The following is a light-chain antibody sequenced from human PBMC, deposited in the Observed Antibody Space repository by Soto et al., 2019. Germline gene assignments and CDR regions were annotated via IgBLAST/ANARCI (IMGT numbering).Light chain of an antibody. CDR1: QSVSSSY. CDR3: QQYGSSAIT. J-gene: IGKJ5*01. CDR2: GAS. Sequence: EIVLTQSPGTLSLSPGERATLSCRDSQSVSSSYFAWYQQKPGQAPRLLIYGASSRATGIPDRFSGSGSGTDFTLTISRLEPEDFAVYYCQQYGSSAITVGQGTRLEIK. V-gene: IGKV3-20*01.